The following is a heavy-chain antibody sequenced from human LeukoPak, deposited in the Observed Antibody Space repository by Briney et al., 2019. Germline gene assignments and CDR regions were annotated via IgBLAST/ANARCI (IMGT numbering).Heavy chain of an antibody. D-gene: IGHD5-12*01. CDR2: IYYSGST. CDR1: GGSISSSSYY. CDR3: ARGPYERFPIYYIEV. Sequence: KPSETLSLTCTVSGGSISSSSYYWGWIRQPPGKGLEWIGSIYYSGSTYYNPSLKSRVTISVDTSKNQFSLKLSSVTAADTAVYYCARGPYERFPIYYIEVCGKGATVTVSS. J-gene: IGHJ6*03. V-gene: IGHV4-39*07.